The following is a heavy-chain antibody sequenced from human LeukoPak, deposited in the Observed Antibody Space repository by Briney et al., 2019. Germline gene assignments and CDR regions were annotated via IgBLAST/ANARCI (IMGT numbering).Heavy chain of an antibody. Sequence: SETLSLTCTVSGGSISSYYWSWIRQPAGKGLEWIGRIYPIGSTKYNPSLKSRVTISVDNSKNQFSLKLSSVTAADTAVYYRARGRGSGSSLNWFDPWGQGTLVTVSS. CDR2: IYPIGST. CDR3: ARGRGSGSSLNWFDP. V-gene: IGHV4-4*07. D-gene: IGHD3-10*01. CDR1: GGSISSYY. J-gene: IGHJ5*02.